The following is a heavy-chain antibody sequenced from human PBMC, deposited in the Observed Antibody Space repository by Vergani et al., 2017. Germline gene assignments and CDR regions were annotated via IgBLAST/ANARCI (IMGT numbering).Heavy chain of an antibody. Sequence: QVQLEESGGGVVQPGRSLRLSCAGSGFTLSSHAMHWVRQAPGKGLEWVAFIWYDGSKEYYADSVKGRFTISRDNSKNTLYLQMNNLRAADTAVYYCAKDHYDFWSGYPNLSPFDLWGRGTLVTVSS. CDR3: AKDHYDFWSGYPNLSPFDL. V-gene: IGHV3-33*06. D-gene: IGHD3-3*01. CDR1: GFTLSSHA. J-gene: IGHJ2*01. CDR2: IWYDGSKE.